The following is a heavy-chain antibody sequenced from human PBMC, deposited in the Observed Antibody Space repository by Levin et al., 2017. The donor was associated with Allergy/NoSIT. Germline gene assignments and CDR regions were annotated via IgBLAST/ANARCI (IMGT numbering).Heavy chain of an antibody. D-gene: IGHD2-15*01. J-gene: IGHJ4*02. Sequence: RSQTLSLTCAVYGGSFSGYYWSWIRQPPGKGLEWIGEINHSGSTNYNPSLKSRVTISVDTSKNQFSLKLSSVTAADTAVYYCARSGVAFDYWGQGTLVTVSS. CDR3: ARSGVAFDY. CDR2: INHSGST. CDR1: GGSFSGYY. V-gene: IGHV4-34*01.